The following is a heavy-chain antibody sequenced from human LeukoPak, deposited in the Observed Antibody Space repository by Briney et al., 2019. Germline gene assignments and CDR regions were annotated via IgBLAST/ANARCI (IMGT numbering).Heavy chain of an antibody. Sequence: PGGSLRLSCAASGFTFSSYAMSWVRQAPGKGLEWVSAISGSGGSTYYADSVKGRFTISRDNSKNTLYLQMNSLRAEDTAVYYCAKYHNLYIVEVPARSSYYFDYWGQGTLVTVSS. D-gene: IGHD2-2*01. CDR1: GFTFSSYA. J-gene: IGHJ4*02. CDR3: AKYHNLYIVEVPARSSYYFDY. V-gene: IGHV3-23*01. CDR2: ISGSGGST.